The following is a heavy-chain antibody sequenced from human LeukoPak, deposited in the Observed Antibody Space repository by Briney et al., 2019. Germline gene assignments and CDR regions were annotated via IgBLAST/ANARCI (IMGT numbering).Heavy chain of an antibody. CDR1: GFTFSSYA. CDR3: ARASGDGYKDY. CDR2: ISSNGGST. Sequence: GGSLRLSCAASGFTFSSYAMHWVRQAPGKGLEYVSAISSNGGSTYYANSVKGRLTISRDNSKNTLYLQMGSLRAEDMAVYYCARASGDGYKDYWGQGTLVTVSS. V-gene: IGHV3-64*01. D-gene: IGHD5-24*01. J-gene: IGHJ4*02.